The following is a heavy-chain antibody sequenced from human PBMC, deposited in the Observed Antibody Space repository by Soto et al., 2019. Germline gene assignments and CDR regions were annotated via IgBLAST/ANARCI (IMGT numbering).Heavy chain of an antibody. CDR1: GGSISSGGYY. J-gene: IGHJ4*02. D-gene: IGHD3-10*01. Sequence: PSETLSLTCTVSGGSISSGGYYWTWIRQHPGKGLEWIGYIYYSGSTYYDPSLRSRVTISVDTSKNQFSLKMSSVTAVDTAVYYCARVTYYYGSGTFYVFDYWGQGTLVTVSS. CDR2: IYYSGST. V-gene: IGHV4-31*03. CDR3: ARVTYYYGSGTFYVFDY.